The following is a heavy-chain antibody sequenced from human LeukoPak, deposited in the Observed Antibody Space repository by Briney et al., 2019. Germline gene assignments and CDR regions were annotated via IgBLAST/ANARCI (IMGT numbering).Heavy chain of an antibody. CDR1: GYTFTSYA. Sequence: ASVKVSCKASGYTFTSYAMHWVRQAPGQRLEWMGWINAGNGNTKYSQKFQGRVTITADESTSTAYMELSSLRSEDTAVYYCARDSSEFRSLIPHWGQGTLVTVSS. J-gene: IGHJ1*01. D-gene: IGHD2-21*01. V-gene: IGHV1-3*01. CDR2: INAGNGNT. CDR3: ARDSSEFRSLIPH.